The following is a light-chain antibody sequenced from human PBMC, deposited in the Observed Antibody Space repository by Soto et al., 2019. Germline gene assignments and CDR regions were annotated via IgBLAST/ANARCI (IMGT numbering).Light chain of an antibody. Sequence: ESVLTQSPGTLSLSPGERATLSCRTSQSVSNRFFAWYQQKPGQAPRLLIYGISSRATGIPDRFSGSGSGTDFTLTINRLEPEDFVVYYCQQYSTLPHTLGQGTKLEVK. CDR3: QQYSTLPHT. J-gene: IGKJ2*01. V-gene: IGKV3-20*01. CDR1: QSVSNRF. CDR2: GIS.